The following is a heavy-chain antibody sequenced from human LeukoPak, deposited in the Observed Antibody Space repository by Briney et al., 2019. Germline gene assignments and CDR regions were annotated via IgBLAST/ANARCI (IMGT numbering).Heavy chain of an antibody. J-gene: IGHJ4*02. D-gene: IGHD3-10*01. CDR2: ISPNRGST. CDR3: ASRHGNSGSSNC. Sequence: GASVKVSCKASGYTFTDYYLHWVRQAPGQGLEWMGWISPNRGSTNYAQKFQGRVTMTRDTSIRTAYMELSRLKSDDTAVYYCASRHGNSGSSNCWGQGTLVTVSS. CDR1: GYTFTDYY. V-gene: IGHV1-2*02.